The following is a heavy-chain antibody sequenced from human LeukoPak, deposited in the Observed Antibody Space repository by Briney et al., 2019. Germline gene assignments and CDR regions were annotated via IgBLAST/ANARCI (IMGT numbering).Heavy chain of an antibody. CDR1: GFTFSSYW. J-gene: IGHJ4*02. V-gene: IGHV3-7*01. D-gene: IGHD4/OR15-4a*01. CDR2: INLDGSEK. Sequence: GGSLRLSCAASGFTFSSYWMTWVRQAPGKGLEWVANINLDGSEKFYVDSVKGRFTISRDNAKNSLYLQMNSLRAEDTAIYYCARDGARKDDYWGQGTLVTVSS. CDR3: ARDGARKDDY.